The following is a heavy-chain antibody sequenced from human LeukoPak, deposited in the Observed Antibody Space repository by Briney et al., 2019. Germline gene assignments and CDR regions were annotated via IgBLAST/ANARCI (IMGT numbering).Heavy chain of an antibody. D-gene: IGHD3-10*01. J-gene: IGHJ4*02. CDR1: GYSFTSYW. Sequence: GESLKISCQGSGYSFTSYWISWVRQMPGKGLEWMGRIDPSDSYTNYSPSFQGHVTISADKSISTAYLQWSSLKASDTAMYYCARHQYYYGSGTPSLVYWGQGTLVTVSS. V-gene: IGHV5-10-1*01. CDR3: ARHQYYYGSGTPSLVY. CDR2: IDPSDSYT.